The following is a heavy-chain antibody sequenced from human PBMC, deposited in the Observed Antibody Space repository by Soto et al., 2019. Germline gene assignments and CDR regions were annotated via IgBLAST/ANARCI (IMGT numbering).Heavy chain of an antibody. CDR2: IYSGGST. CDR3: ARWGRITIFGVVTRNWFDP. V-gene: IGHV3-66*01. D-gene: IGHD3-3*01. CDR1: GFTFSSNY. Sequence: GGSLRLSCAASGFTFSSNYFSWVRPAPGKGLEWVSVIYSGGSTYYADSVKGRFTISRDNSKNTLYLQMNSLRAEDTAVYYCARWGRITIFGVVTRNWFDPWGQGT. J-gene: IGHJ5*02.